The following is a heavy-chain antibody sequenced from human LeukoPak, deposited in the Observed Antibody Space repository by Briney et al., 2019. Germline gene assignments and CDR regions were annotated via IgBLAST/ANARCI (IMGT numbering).Heavy chain of an antibody. CDR2: INSDGSTT. Sequence: GGSLRLSRAASGFTFSSYWMHWVRQAPGKGLVWVSRINSDGSTTSHADSVKGRFTISRDNAKNTLFLQMNSLRAEDTAVYYCARGGSSSWCGSWGQGTLVTVSS. CDR3: ARGGSSSWCGS. J-gene: IGHJ5*01. V-gene: IGHV3-74*01. CDR1: GFTFSSYW. D-gene: IGHD6-13*01.